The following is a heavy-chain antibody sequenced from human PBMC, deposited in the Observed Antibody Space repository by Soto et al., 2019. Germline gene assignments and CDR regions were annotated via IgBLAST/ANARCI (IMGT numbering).Heavy chain of an antibody. CDR2: IKSKTDGGTT. V-gene: IGHV3-15*01. J-gene: IGHJ4*02. CDR1: GFTFSNAW. Sequence: EVQLVESGGGLVKPGGSLRLSCAASGFTFSNAWMSWVRQAPGKGLGWVGRIKSKTDGGTTDYAAPVKGRFTISRDDSKNTLYLQMNSLKTEDTAVYYCTRATVTPYYFDYWGQGTLVTVSS. CDR3: TRATVTPYYFDY. D-gene: IGHD4-17*01.